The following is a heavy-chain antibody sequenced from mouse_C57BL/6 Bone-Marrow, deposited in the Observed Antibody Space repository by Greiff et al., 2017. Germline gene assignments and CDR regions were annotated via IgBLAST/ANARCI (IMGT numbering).Heavy chain of an antibody. CDR1: GYTFTDYY. V-gene: IGHV1-26*01. CDR3: AREGFPFAY. J-gene: IGHJ3*01. Sequence: EVQLQQSGPELVKPGASVKISCKASGYTFTDYYMNWVKQSHGKSLEWIGDINPNNGGTSYNQKFKGKATLTVDKSSSTAYMELRSLTSEDSAVYYCAREGFPFAYWGQGTLVTVSA. CDR2: INPNNGGT.